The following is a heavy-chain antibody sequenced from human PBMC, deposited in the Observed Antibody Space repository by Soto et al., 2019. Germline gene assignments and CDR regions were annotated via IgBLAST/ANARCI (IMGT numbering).Heavy chain of an antibody. CDR2: INHSGST. V-gene: IGHV4-34*01. CDR3: ARKKPVGTQQFDY. Sequence: SETLSLTCAVYGGSFSGYYWSWIRQPPGKGLEWIGEINHSGSTNYNPSLKSRVTISVDTSKNQFSLKLSSVTAADTAVYYCARKKPVGTQQFDYWGQGTLVTVSS. J-gene: IGHJ4*02. CDR1: GGSFSGYY. D-gene: IGHD1-26*01.